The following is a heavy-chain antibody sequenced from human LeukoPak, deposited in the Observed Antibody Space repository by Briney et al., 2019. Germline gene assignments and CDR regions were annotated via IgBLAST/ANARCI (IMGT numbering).Heavy chain of an antibody. D-gene: IGHD6-19*01. V-gene: IGHV3-23*01. J-gene: IGHJ4*02. CDR2: ISGSGGSGGGT. CDR1: GYTFKGYG. Sequence: GGSLRLSCEASGYTFKGYGLTWVRQAPGKGLEWVSGISGSGGSGGGTYYADSVRGRFTISRDSSEKTLYLQMNSLRAEDTAVYYCARRSGIAVAGALDYWGQGTLVTVSS. CDR3: ARRSGIAVAGALDY.